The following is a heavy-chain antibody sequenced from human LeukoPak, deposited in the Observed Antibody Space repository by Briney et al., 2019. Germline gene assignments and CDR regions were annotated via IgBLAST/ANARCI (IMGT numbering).Heavy chain of an antibody. Sequence: GSLRLSCAASGFTLDRYNMSWVRQAPGKGLEWVSAISGSGGSTYYADSVKGRFTISRDNSKNTLYLQVNSLRAEDTAVYYCAKVANWFDPWGQGTLVTVSS. V-gene: IGHV3-23*01. CDR2: ISGSGGST. CDR1: GFTLDRYN. J-gene: IGHJ5*02. CDR3: AKVANWFDP.